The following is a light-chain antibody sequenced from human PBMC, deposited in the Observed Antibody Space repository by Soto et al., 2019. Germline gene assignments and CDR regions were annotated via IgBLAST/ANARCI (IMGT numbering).Light chain of an antibody. CDR3: QQYGSSPLT. J-gene: IGKJ4*01. Sequence: EIVLTQSPGTLSLSPGERATLSSRASQRVSSSYLAWYQQKPGQAPRLLIYGASSRATGIPDRFSGSGSGTDFTLTISRLDPEDFAVYYCQQYGSSPLTFGGGTKVEI. CDR1: QRVSSSY. V-gene: IGKV3-20*01. CDR2: GAS.